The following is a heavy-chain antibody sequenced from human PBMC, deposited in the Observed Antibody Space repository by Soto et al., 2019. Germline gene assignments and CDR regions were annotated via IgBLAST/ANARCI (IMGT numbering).Heavy chain of an antibody. CDR1: GYTFTSYY. CDR3: AREWVGVAAASPPGYYYYYGMDV. V-gene: IGHV1-46*01. Sequence: ASVKVSCKASGYTFTSYYMHWVRQAPGQGLEWMGIINPSGGSTSYAQKFQGRVTMTRDTSTSTVYMELSSLRSEDTAVYYCAREWVGVAAASPPGYYYYYGMDVWGQGTTVTVSS. D-gene: IGHD6-13*01. CDR2: INPSGGST. J-gene: IGHJ6*02.